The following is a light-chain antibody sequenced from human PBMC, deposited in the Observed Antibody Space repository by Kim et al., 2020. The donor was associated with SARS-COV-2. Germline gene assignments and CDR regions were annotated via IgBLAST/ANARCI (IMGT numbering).Light chain of an antibody. CDR1: QSVSSN. CDR2: GAS. V-gene: IGKV3-15*01. Sequence: EIVMTQSPATLSVSPGERATLSCRASQSVSSNLAWYQQKPGQAPRLLINGASTRATGIPARFSGSGSGTEFTLTISSLQSEDFAVYYCQQYNNWPGTFGQGTKVDIK. CDR3: QQYNNWPGT. J-gene: IGKJ1*01.